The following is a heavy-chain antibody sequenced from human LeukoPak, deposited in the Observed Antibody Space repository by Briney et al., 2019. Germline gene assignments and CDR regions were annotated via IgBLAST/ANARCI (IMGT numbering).Heavy chain of an antibody. CDR1: GYTFTGYY. D-gene: IGHD3-10*01. CDR3: ARAPVYYYGSGSFDY. Sequence: GASVKVSCKASGYTFTGYYMHWVRQAPGQGLEWMGWINPNSGGTNYAQKFQGRVTMTRDTSISTAYMELSRLRSDDTAVYYCARAPVYYYGSGSFDYWGQGTQVTVSS. V-gene: IGHV1-2*02. CDR2: INPNSGGT. J-gene: IGHJ4*02.